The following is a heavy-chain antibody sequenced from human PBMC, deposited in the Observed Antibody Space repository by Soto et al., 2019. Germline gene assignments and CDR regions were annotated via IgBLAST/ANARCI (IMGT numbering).Heavy chain of an antibody. V-gene: IGHV1-69*13. CDR1: GGTFSSYA. J-gene: IGHJ6*02. D-gene: IGHD2-2*01. Sequence: SVKVSCKASGGTFSSYAISWVRQAPGQGLEWMGGITPIFGTANYAQKFQGRVTITADESTSTAYMELSSLGSEDTAVYYCARETNIVVVPAAIYYYYGMDVWGQGTTVTVSS. CDR3: ARETNIVVVPAAIYYYYGMDV. CDR2: ITPIFGTA.